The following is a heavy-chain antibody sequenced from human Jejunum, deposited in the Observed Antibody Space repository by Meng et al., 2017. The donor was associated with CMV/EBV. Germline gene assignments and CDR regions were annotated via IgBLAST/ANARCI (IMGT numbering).Heavy chain of an antibody. CDR3: AKDRYSGVDY. V-gene: IGHV3-30*02. CDR2: IEYDEKNK. J-gene: IGHJ4*02. D-gene: IGHD1-26*01. Sequence: CAASGFTFSDYGMHWVRQAPGKGLELVAFIEYDEKNKYYVDSVKGRFSISRDNSKNTLYLQMNSLRIEDTAVYYCAKDRYSGVDYWGQGTLVTVSS. CDR1: GFTFSDYG.